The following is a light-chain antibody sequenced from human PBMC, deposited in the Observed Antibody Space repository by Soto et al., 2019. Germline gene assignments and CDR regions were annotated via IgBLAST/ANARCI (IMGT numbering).Light chain of an antibody. V-gene: IGKV3D-7*01. Sequence: PVERVTLSCRASQSVSSRSLTWYQQKPGQAPRLVMYGASTRATGIPARFSGSGSGTDFTLTISSLQPEDFAVYYCQQRGTWPTFGQGTKVDIK. CDR1: QSVSSRS. J-gene: IGKJ1*01. CDR3: QQRGTWPT. CDR2: GAS.